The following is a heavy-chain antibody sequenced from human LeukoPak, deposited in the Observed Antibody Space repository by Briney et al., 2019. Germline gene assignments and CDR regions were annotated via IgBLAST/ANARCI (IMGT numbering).Heavy chain of an antibody. Sequence: ASVKVSCKASGGTFSSYAISWLRQAPGQGLEWMGGIIPIFGTANYAQKFQGRVTITADESTSTAYMELSSLRSEDTAVYYCARVVRVPAAMVYYMDVWGKGTTVTVSS. J-gene: IGHJ6*03. CDR3: ARVVRVPAAMVYYMDV. D-gene: IGHD2-2*01. CDR2: IIPIFGTA. V-gene: IGHV1-69*13. CDR1: GGTFSSYA.